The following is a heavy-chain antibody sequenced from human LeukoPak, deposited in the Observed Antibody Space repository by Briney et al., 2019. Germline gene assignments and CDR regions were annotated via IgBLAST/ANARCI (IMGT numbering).Heavy chain of an antibody. CDR3: ARGVWLARDY. Sequence: SETLSLTCTISGDSISTYYWSWIRQSPGKGLEWIGDVNLSGSTNYNPSLNYNPSLKSRVSISVHTSKNQFSLKLSSVTAADTAVYYCARGVWLARDYWGQGTPVTVSS. CDR1: GDSISTYY. J-gene: IGHJ4*02. V-gene: IGHV4-59*01. CDR2: VNLSGST. D-gene: IGHD6-19*01.